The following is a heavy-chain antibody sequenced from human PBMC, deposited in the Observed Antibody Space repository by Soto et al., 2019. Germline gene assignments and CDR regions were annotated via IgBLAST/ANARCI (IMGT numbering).Heavy chain of an antibody. D-gene: IGHD3-22*01. J-gene: IGHJ6*02. CDR3: ARVPNYYDSSGKYYYGMDV. Sequence: QVHLVQSGAEVKKPGSSVKVSCKASGGTFSSYVISWVRLAPGQGLEWMGGVIPIFGTANYAQKFQGRVTITADESTTTVYMEMSSLRSEDTAVYYCARVPNYYDSSGKYYYGMDVWGQGTTVTVSS. CDR2: VIPIFGTA. V-gene: IGHV1-69*12. CDR1: GGTFSSYV.